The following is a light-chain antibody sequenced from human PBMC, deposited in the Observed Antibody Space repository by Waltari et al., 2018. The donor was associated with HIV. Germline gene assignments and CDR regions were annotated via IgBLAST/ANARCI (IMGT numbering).Light chain of an antibody. CDR2: SAS. J-gene: IGKJ4*01. CDR1: QHIKND. Sequence: DIQVTQSPSSLSAYTGDTVIITCRASQHIKNDLNWYHHKAGSSPRLLIYSASGVQSGVPSRFTGSGSGIEFNFTISGLQSEDSATYYCQQSHAPPLTFGGGTKVEIK. V-gene: IGKV1-39*01. CDR3: QQSHAPPLT.